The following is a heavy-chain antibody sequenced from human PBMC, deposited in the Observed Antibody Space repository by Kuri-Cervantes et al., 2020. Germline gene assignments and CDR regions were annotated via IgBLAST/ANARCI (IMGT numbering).Heavy chain of an antibody. CDR3: ARDHPQVITMIVVDYYYYYGMDV. Sequence: ASVKVSCKASGYTFISYDINWVRQATGQGLEWMGWMNPHSANAGYAQKLQGRVTMTTDTSTSTAYMELRSLRSDDTAVYYCARDHPQVITMIVVDYYYYYGMDVWGQGTTVTVSS. D-gene: IGHD3-22*01. J-gene: IGHJ6*02. CDR1: GYTFISYD. V-gene: IGHV1-8*01. CDR2: MNPHSANA.